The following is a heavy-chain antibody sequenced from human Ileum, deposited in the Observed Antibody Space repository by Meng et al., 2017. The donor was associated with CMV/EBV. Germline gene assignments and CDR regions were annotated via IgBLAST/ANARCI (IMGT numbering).Heavy chain of an antibody. CDR2: ISYDGGNK. J-gene: IGHJ4*02. V-gene: IGHV3-30-3*01. D-gene: IGHD5-24*01. CDR3: AREVRRDGNTNWGWFDY. Sequence: FTFSSEAMHWVRQAPGKGLEWVAIISYDGGNKYYADSVKGRFTISRDNSRNTLFLQMNSLRAEDTAVYSCAREVRRDGNTNWGWFDYWGQGTLVTVSS. CDR1: FTFSSEA.